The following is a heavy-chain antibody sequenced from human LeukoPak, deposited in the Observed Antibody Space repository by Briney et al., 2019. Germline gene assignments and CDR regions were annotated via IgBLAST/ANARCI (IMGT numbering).Heavy chain of an antibody. D-gene: IGHD2-2*01. CDR2: ISGSAHKI. CDR1: GITFSNYA. J-gene: IGHJ4*02. Sequence: GGSLRLSCVASGITFSNYAVSWVRQAPEKGLDWVSVISGSAHKIRYADSVKGRFTISRDNPKNSLYLQINNLRAEDTAVYYCGRLAHNAWYAIDFWGQGTLVTVSS. CDR3: GRLAHNAWYAIDF. V-gene: IGHV3-23*01.